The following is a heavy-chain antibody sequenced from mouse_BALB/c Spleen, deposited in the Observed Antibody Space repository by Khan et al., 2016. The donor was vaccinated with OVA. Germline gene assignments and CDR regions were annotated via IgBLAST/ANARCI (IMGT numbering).Heavy chain of an antibody. CDR1: GFIFSNYG. D-gene: IGHD1-2*01. CDR3: SRFITTSTGDYYGMDY. CDR2: MSSGGSFT. J-gene: IGHJ4*01. Sequence: EVELVASGGDLVKPGGSLKLSCAASGFIFSNYGMSWVRQTPDKRLEWVATMSSGGSFTYSPDSVKGRFTISRDNAKNTLYLQVNSLKSEDTAMYYCSRFITTSTGDYYGMDYWGQGTSVTVSS. V-gene: IGHV5-6*01.